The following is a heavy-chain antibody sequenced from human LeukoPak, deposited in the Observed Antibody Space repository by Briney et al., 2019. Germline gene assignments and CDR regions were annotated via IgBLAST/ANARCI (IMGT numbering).Heavy chain of an antibody. CDR1: GFTISSYA. CDR3: ARDKIPGGSGSMLDF. D-gene: IGHD3-10*01. J-gene: IGHJ6*04. Sequence: GGSLRLSCAASGFTISSYAMHWVRQAPGKGLEWLAIVSHDGIKQNYADSVKGRFTISRDKSKNTLFLQMNSLRVEDTAAYYCARDKIPGGSGSMLDFWGKGTTVTVSS. CDR2: VSHDGIKQ. V-gene: IGHV3-30*04.